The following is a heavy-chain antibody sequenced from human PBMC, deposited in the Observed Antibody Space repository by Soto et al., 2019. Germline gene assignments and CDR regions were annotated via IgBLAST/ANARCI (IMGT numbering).Heavy chain of an antibody. Sequence: GASVNGSWKASGYTFNTYDSCWMRQATGQGLEWMGWMNPYNGNTGYAQKVQGRVTVTRNTSISTVYMELSGLRHDDTAVYYCARRKERSGPHYFDYRGQGSQVTVSS. D-gene: IGHD6-25*01. CDR2: MNPYNGNT. V-gene: IGHV1-8*01. CDR1: GYTFNTYD. CDR3: ARRKERSGPHYFDY. J-gene: IGHJ4*02.